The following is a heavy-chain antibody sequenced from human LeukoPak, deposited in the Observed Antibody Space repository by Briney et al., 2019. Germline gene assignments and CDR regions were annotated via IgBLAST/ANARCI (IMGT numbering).Heavy chain of an antibody. V-gene: IGHV3-11*01. CDR1: GFTFSDYY. CDR2: ISSSGSTK. CDR3: ARKETADYYYGMDV. Sequence: GGSLRLSCAASGFTFSDYYMSWIRQAPGKGLEWVSYISSSGSTKYYADSVKGRFTISRDNAKNSLYLQMNSLRAEDTAVYYCARKETADYYYGMDVWGQGTTVTVSS. D-gene: IGHD2-21*02. J-gene: IGHJ6*02.